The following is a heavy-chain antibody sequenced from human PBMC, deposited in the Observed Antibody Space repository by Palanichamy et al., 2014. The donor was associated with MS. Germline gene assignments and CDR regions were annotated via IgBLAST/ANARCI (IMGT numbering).Heavy chain of an antibody. Sequence: EVQLVEVWGRAWVRAGGGPVRLSCAASGFTFSSYSMNWVRQAPGKGLEWVSYITSGSSAIYYADSVKGRFTISRDNAKNSLYLQMNSLRDEDTAVYYCARDVIVGPTINAFDIWGQGTMVTVSA. CDR1: GFTFSSYS. CDR2: ITSGSSAI. J-gene: IGHJ3*02. CDR3: ARDVIVGPTINAFDI. V-gene: IGHV3-48*02. D-gene: IGHD1-26*01.